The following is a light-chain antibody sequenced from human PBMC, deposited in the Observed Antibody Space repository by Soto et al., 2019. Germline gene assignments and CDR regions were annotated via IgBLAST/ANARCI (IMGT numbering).Light chain of an antibody. V-gene: IGKV3-15*01. CDR1: QSVGSD. CDR3: QQRSNWPRIT. J-gene: IGKJ5*01. CDR2: GAS. Sequence: EIVMTQSPATLSVSPGERATLSCRASQSVGSDLAWYQHKPGQAPRLLIFGASTRATGIPARFSGSGSGTEFTLTISSLEPEDFAVYYCQQRSNWPRITFGQGTRLEIK.